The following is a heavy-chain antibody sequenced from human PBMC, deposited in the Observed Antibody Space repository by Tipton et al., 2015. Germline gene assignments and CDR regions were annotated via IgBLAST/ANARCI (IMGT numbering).Heavy chain of an antibody. CDR2: IYYSGDM. J-gene: IGHJ4*02. D-gene: IGHD3-9*01. CDR1: GVSFSGTSYY. Sequence: TLSLTCTVSGVSFSGTSYYWGWIRQPPGKGLEWIGSIYYSGDMYYNPSLKSRVAMSVDTSNNHFSLRLTSVTAADTAVYYCACQDYDSLTRDYQTVDYWGQGTLVTVSS. V-gene: IGHV4-39*02. CDR3: ACQDYDSLTRDYQTVDY.